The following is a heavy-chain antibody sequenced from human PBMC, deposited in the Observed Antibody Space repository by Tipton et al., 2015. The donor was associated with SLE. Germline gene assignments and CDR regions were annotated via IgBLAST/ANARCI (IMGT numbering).Heavy chain of an antibody. CDR1: GGPTSSYY. Sequence: TLSLTCTVSGGPTSSYYWSWIRQPPGKGLEWIGYVYYNGRTNYNPSLQSRVTISIDTSKNQFSLRLSSVTAADTAVYYCARGTGRYYYDPGYFDSWGQGTLVTVSS. CDR2: VYYNGRT. J-gene: IGHJ4*02. D-gene: IGHD3-22*01. CDR3: ARGTGRYYYDPGYFDS. V-gene: IGHV4-59*12.